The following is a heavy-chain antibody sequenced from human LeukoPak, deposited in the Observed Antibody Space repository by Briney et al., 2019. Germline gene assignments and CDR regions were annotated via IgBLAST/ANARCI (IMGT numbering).Heavy chain of an antibody. V-gene: IGHV4-59*01. CDR3: ARGTIFDGMDV. CDR2: IYYSGST. Sequence: RSETLSLTCTVSGGSISRYYWSGIPEPPGKGLEWIGYIYYSGSTNYTPSLKSRVTISVDTSKNQFSLKLSSVTAADTAVYYCARGTIFDGMDVWGQGTTVTVSS. J-gene: IGHJ6*02. CDR1: GGSISRYY. D-gene: IGHD3-3*01.